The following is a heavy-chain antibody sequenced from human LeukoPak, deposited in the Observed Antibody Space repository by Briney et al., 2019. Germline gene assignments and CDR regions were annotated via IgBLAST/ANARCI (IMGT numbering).Heavy chain of an antibody. D-gene: IGHD3-22*01. CDR1: GFTFSNYP. Sequence: GGSLRLSCAASGFTFSNYPMSWVRQAPGKGLEWVSVISGSGGSTYYADSVKGRFTISRDNSKNTLYLQMNSLRAEDTAVYYCAKLGDDSSGYRFDYWGQGTLVTVSS. CDR3: AKLGDDSSGYRFDY. V-gene: IGHV3-23*01. J-gene: IGHJ4*02. CDR2: ISGSGGST.